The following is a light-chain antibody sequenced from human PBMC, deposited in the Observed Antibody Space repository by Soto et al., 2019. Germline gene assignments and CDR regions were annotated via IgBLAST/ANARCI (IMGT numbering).Light chain of an antibody. CDR1: QSVLYSSNNKNY. J-gene: IGKJ3*01. CDR2: WAS. V-gene: IGKV4-1*01. CDR3: QQYYSIPFT. Sequence: DIVMTQTPDSLPVSLGERATINCKSSQSVLYSSNNKNYLAWYQQKPGQPPKLLIYWASTRESGVPDRFSGSGSGTDLTLTISSLQAEDVAVYYCQQYYSIPFTFGPGTKVDIK.